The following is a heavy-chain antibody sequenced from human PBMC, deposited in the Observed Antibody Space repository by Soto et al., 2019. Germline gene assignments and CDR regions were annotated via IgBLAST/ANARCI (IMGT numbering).Heavy chain of an antibody. CDR2: IYYSGST. V-gene: IGHV4-59*08. Sequence: SETLSLTCTVSGGTIINSYWSWILQPPWKGLEWIGYIYYSGSTNYNPSLQSRVTISVDTSKNQFSLNLSSVTAADTAVYYCARHTSGWYNLWGQRTLVTVSS. CDR1: GGTIINSY. CDR3: ARHTSGWYNL. D-gene: IGHD6-19*01. J-gene: IGHJ4*02.